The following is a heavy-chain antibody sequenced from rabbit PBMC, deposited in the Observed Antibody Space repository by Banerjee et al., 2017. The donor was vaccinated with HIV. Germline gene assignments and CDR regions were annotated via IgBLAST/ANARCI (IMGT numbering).Heavy chain of an antibody. Sequence: EQLEESGGGLVKPEGSLTLTCKASGVSLNDKDVMCWVRQAPGKGLEWIACIAGGSSGPTYYASWVNGRFTISLDNAQNTVFLQMTSLTAADTATYFCAREGVSGWGGYFNLRGQGTLVTVS. V-gene: IGHV1S45*01. CDR2: IAGGSSGPT. CDR1: GVSLNDKDV. D-gene: IGHD4-1*01. CDR3: AREGVSGWGGYFNL. J-gene: IGHJ4*01.